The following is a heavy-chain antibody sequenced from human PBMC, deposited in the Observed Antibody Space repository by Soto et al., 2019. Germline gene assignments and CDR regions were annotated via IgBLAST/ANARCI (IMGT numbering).Heavy chain of an antibody. Sequence: PSQTLSLTCAISGDSVSSNSATWNWIRQSPSRGLEWLGRTYYRSKWYNDYAVSVKSRITINPDTSKNQLSLQRNSVTPEDTAVYFCARSNSYGPPLDYWGQGALVTVSS. D-gene: IGHD5-18*01. CDR2: TYYRSKWYN. CDR3: ARSNSYGPPLDY. J-gene: IGHJ4*02. V-gene: IGHV6-1*01. CDR1: GDSVSSNSAT.